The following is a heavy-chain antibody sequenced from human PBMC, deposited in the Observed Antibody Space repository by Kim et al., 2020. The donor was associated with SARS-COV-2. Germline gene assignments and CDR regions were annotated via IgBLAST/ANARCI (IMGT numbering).Heavy chain of an antibody. Sequence: YSDSVKGRFTISRDKSKNTLYLQMNSRRAEDTAVYYCAKAIAAAGTDFWGQGTLVTVSS. J-gene: IGHJ4*02. D-gene: IGHD6-13*01. CDR3: AKAIAAAGTDF. V-gene: IGHV3-23*01.